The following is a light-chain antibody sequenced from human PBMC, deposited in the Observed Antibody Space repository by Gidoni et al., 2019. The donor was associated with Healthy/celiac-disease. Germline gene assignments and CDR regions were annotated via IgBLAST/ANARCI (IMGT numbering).Light chain of an antibody. CDR1: QGISNY. Sequence: SPSSLSASVGDRVTITCRASQGISNYLAWYQQKPGKVPKLLIYAASTWQSGVPSRFSGSGSGTDFTLTISSVQPEDVATYYCQKYNSAPWTFGQGTKVEIK. CDR3: QKYNSAPWT. CDR2: AAS. J-gene: IGKJ1*01. V-gene: IGKV1-27*01.